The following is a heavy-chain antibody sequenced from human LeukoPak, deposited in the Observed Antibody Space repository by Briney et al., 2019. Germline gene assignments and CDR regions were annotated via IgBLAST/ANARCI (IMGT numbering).Heavy chain of an antibody. Sequence: GGSLRLSCAASGFTFDDYAMHWVRQAPGKGLEWVSGISWNSGSIGYADSVKGRFTIPRDNAKNSLYLQMNSLRAEDTALYYCAKVPDNLDAFDIWGQGTMVTVSS. CDR3: AKVPDNLDAFDI. CDR2: ISWNSGSI. D-gene: IGHD1-1*01. CDR1: GFTFDDYA. J-gene: IGHJ3*02. V-gene: IGHV3-9*01.